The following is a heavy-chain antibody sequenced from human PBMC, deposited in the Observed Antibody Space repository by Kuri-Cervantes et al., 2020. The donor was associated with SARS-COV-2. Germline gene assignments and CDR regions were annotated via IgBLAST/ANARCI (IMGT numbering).Heavy chain of an antibody. V-gene: IGHV1-69*05. CDR1: GYTFTGYY. D-gene: IGHD2-21*01. Sequence: SVKVSCKASGYTFTGYYMHWVRQAPGQGLEWMGGIIPIFGTANYAQKFQGRVTITTDESTSTAYMELSSLRSEDTAVYYCASGGYSYGWPSMAYCGGDCYSGFVYWGQGTLVTVSS. J-gene: IGHJ4*02. CDR2: IIPIFGTA. CDR3: ASGGYSYGWPSMAYCGGDCYSGFVY.